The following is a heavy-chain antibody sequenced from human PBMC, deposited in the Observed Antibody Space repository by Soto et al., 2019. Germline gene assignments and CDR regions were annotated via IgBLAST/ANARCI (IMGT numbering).Heavy chain of an antibody. J-gene: IGHJ6*03. V-gene: IGHV1-8*01. CDR1: GYTFTSYD. D-gene: IGHD2-15*01. Sequence: ASVKVSCKASGYTFTSYDINWVRQATGQGLEWMGWMNPNSGNTGYAQKFQGRVTMTRNTSISTAYMELSSLRSEDTAVYYCAREAGARYCSGGSCYSDVYYYYMDVWGKGTTVTVSS. CDR2: MNPNSGNT. CDR3: AREAGARYCSGGSCYSDVYYYYMDV.